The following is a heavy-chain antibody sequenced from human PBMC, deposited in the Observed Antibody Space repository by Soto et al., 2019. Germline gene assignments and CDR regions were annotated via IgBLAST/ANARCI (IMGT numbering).Heavy chain of an antibody. CDR1: GGSMSSGGYS. D-gene: IGHD3-3*01. Sequence: SESLSLTCAVSGGSMSSGGYSWSWIRQPPGKGLEWIGYIYHSGSTYYNPSLKSRVTISVDRSKNQFSLKLSSVTAADTAVYYCARAIGGFLGSHGIDVWGQGTTVTVSS. V-gene: IGHV4-30-2*01. J-gene: IGHJ6*02. CDR2: IYHSGST. CDR3: ARAIGGFLGSHGIDV.